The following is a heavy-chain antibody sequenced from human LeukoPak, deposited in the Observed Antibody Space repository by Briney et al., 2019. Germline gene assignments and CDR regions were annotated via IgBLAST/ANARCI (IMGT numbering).Heavy chain of an antibody. Sequence: SETLSLTCTVSGDSISDYYWYWIRQPPRRGLEGIGYIYYRGSTNYNPSLKSRVTISMDTSRSQFSLKLISVTAADTGVYYCERGIYYGSGSYYPARYGLDVWGHGTTVTVSS. J-gene: IGHJ6*02. V-gene: IGHV4-59*12. CDR2: IYYRGST. D-gene: IGHD3-10*01. CDR1: GDSISDYY. CDR3: ERGIYYGSGSYYPARYGLDV.